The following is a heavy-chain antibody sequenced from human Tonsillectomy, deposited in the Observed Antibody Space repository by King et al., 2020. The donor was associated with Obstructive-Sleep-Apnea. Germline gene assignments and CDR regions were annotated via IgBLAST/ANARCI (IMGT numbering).Heavy chain of an antibody. CDR1: GGSISSSTYY. Sequence: QLQLQESGPGLVKPSETLSLTCTVSGGSISSSTYYWGWIRQPPGKGLEWIGGIHYSGSTYYNPSLKSRVTISIDTSKNPFSLKLRSVTAADTAVYYCARTTISNYDILTGDFDYWGQGTLVTVSS. D-gene: IGHD3-9*01. V-gene: IGHV4-39*07. CDR3: ARTTISNYDILTGDFDY. CDR2: IHYSGST. J-gene: IGHJ4*02.